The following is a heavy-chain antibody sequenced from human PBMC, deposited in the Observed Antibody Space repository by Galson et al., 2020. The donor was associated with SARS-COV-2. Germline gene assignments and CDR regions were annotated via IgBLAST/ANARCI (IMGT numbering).Heavy chain of an antibody. Sequence: GESLKISCAASGFTFSSYSMNWVRQAPGKGLEWVSSISSSSSYIYYADSVKGRFTISRDNAKNSLYLQMNSLRAGDTAVYYCAREVVVAATPGYYGMDVWGQGTTVTVSS. CDR1: GFTFSSYS. D-gene: IGHD2-15*01. J-gene: IGHJ6*02. CDR3: AREVVVAATPGYYGMDV. V-gene: IGHV3-21*01. CDR2: ISSSSSYI.